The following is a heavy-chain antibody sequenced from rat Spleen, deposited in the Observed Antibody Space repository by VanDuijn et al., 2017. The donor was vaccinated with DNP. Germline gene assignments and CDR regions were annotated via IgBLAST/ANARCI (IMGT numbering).Heavy chain of an antibody. Sequence: QVQLKESGPGLVQPSQTLSLTCTVSGFSLTSYTVSWVRQPPGKGLEWIAAISSGGSTYYNSALKSRLSISRDTSKSQVFLKMNRLQTEDTAMYFCARWGYSVPGYWGQGVMVIVSS. J-gene: IGHJ2*01. D-gene: IGHD1-1*01. V-gene: IGHV2-6*01. CDR3: ARWGYSVPGY. CDR1: GFSLTSYT. CDR2: ISSGGST.